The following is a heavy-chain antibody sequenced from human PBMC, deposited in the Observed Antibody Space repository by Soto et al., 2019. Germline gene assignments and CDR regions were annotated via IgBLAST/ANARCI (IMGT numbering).Heavy chain of an antibody. CDR3: AHRVLRTVFGLVMTTAIYFDF. CDR1: GFSLTTSGVG. CDR2: IYWDDDK. V-gene: IGHV2-5*02. J-gene: IGHJ4*02. D-gene: IGHD3-3*01. Sequence: QITLNESGPTQVKPRQTLTLTCTFSGFSLTTSGVGVGWIRQSPGKAPEWLALIYWDDDKRYSPSLKSRLTITKDTSKKQVVLTMADLDPADTATYYCAHRVLRTVFGLVMTTAIYFDFWGQGTPVAVSS.